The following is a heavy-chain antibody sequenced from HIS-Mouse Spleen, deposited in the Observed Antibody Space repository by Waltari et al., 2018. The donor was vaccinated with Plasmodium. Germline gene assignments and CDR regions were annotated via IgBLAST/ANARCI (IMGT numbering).Heavy chain of an antibody. CDR1: GFTFSSNG. J-gene: IGHJ3*02. CDR2: IWYDGSNK. D-gene: IGHD1-1*01. V-gene: IGHV3-33*06. Sequence: QVQLVESGGGVVQPGRSLRLSCPASGFTFSSNGLHWVRQAPGKGLEWVAVIWYDGSNKYYADSVKGRFTISRDNSKNTLYLQMNSLRAEDTAVYYCAKEEGNWNDDDAFDIWGQGTMVTVSS. CDR3: AKEEGNWNDDDAFDI.